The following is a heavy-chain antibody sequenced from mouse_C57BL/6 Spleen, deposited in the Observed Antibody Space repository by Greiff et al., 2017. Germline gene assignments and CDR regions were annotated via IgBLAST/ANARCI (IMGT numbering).Heavy chain of an antibody. D-gene: IGHD2-4*01. CDR3: ARGGDDYDEDY. V-gene: IGHV1-52*01. CDR1: GYTFTSYW. J-gene: IGHJ2*01. Sequence: QVQLKQPGAELVRPGSSVKLSCKASGYTFTSYWMHWVKQRPIQGLEWIGNIDPSDSETHYNQKFKDKATLTVDKSSSTAYMQLSSLTSEDSAVYYCARGGDDYDEDYWGQGTTLTVSS. CDR2: IDPSDSET.